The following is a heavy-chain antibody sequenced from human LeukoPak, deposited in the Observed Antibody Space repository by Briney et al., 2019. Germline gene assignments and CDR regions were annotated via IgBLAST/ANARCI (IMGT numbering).Heavy chain of an antibody. J-gene: IGHJ3*02. D-gene: IGHD4-23*01. Sequence: GGSLRLSCAASGFTFSSYWMHWVRQAPGKGLVWVSRINSDGSSTSYADSVKGRFTISRDNAKNTLYLQMNSLRAEDTAVYYCAGVMNDYGGNLDAFDIWGQGTMVTVSS. CDR1: GFTFSSYW. CDR3: AGVMNDYGGNLDAFDI. V-gene: IGHV3-74*01. CDR2: INSDGSST.